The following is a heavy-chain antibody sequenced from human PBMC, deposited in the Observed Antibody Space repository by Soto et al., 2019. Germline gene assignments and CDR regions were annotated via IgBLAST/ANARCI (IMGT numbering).Heavy chain of an antibody. V-gene: IGHV3-23*01. CDR1: GFTFSDYA. Sequence: GGSLRLSCAASGFTFSDYATSWVRQAPGKGLEWVSVISGAGRNTFYADSVRGRFTISRDNSKNTLYLQMNSLRAEDTAVYYCGKLGSGWSARRYYFDYWGQGTLVTVSS. CDR3: GKLGSGWSARRYYFDY. D-gene: IGHD6-19*01. CDR2: ISGAGRNT. J-gene: IGHJ4*02.